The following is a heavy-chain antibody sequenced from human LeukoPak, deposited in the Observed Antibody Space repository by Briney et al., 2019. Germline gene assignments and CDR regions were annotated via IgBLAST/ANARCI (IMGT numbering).Heavy chain of an antibody. J-gene: IGHJ4*02. D-gene: IGHD5-24*01. Sequence: GGSLRLSCAASGFTFSSYSMNWVRQAPGKGLEWVSYISSSGSTIDYADSVKGRFTISRDNAKNSLYLQMNSLRAEDTAVYYCARPSPPGDGYNPCDYWGPGALVIVSS. V-gene: IGHV3-48*04. CDR1: GFTFSSYS. CDR3: ARPSPPGDGYNPCDY. CDR2: ISSSGSTI.